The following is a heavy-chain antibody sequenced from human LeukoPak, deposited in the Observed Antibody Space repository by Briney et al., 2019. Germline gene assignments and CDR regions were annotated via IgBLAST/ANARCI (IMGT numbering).Heavy chain of an antibody. J-gene: IGHJ4*02. Sequence: SETLSLTCAVSGYSISSGYYWGWIRQPPGKGLEWIGSIYHSGSTYYNPSLKSRVTISVDTSKNQFSLKLSSVTAAAPAGYYWGRDGRYCSSTSCYTGAYFDYWGQGPLVTVSS. D-gene: IGHD2-2*02. V-gene: IGHV4-38-2*02. CDR3: GRDGRYCSSTSCYTGAYFDY. CDR1: GYSISSGYY. CDR2: IYHSGST.